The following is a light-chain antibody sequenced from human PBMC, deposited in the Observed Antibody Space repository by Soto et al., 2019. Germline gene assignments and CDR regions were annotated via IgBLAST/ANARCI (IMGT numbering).Light chain of an antibody. V-gene: IGKV1-33*01. Sequence: DIQMTQSPSSLSASVGARVSITCQASEDIRTSLSWFQHKPGRAPKLLIYGASYLETGVPSRFRGSGSGTDFTLTISSLKPEDTATYYCQHYDNLPPFTFGPGTMVDIK. CDR3: QHYDNLPPFT. CDR1: EDIRTS. CDR2: GAS. J-gene: IGKJ3*01.